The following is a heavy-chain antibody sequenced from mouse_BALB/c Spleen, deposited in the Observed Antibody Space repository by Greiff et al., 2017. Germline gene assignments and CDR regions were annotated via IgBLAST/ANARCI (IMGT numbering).Heavy chain of an antibody. CDR2: INPSRGYT. Sequence: VQLMESGAELARPGASVKMSCKASGYSFTSYTMHWVTQRPGQGLEWIGYINPSRGYTNYNQNIKDKATLTADKSSSTAYMQRSSLTSEDSAIYYFARAYGGSYGYAMDYWGQGTTVTVSS. CDR1: GYSFTSYT. J-gene: IGHJ4*01. V-gene: IGHV1-4*01. D-gene: IGHD1-1*01. CDR3: ARAYGGSYGYAMDY.